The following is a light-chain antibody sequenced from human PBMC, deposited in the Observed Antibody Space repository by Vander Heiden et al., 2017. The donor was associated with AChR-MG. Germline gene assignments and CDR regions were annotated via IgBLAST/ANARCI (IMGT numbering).Light chain of an antibody. CDR2: DDS. CDR1: NIGSKT. J-gene: IGLJ3*02. V-gene: IGLV3-21*02. CDR3: QVWDRSRDIWV. Sequence: SYGPTQPASVSVAPGQTATITRQGNNIGSKTVHWYQQKPGEAPVLVVFDDSGRPSGIPDGFSGSSSGSTATLTLGRVEAGDEADYYCQVWDRSRDIWVFGGGTKVTVL.